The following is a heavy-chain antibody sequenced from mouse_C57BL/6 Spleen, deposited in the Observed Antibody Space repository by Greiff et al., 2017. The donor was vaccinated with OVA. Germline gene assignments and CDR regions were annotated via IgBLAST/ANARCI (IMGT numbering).Heavy chain of an antibody. Sequence: VQLKQSGPGLVKPSQSLSLTCSVTGYSITSGYYWNWIRQFPGNKLEWMGYISYDGSNNYNPSLKNRISITRDTSKNQFFLKLNSVTTEDTATYYCARGGLDYKGYFDVWGTGTTVTVSS. J-gene: IGHJ1*03. CDR2: ISYDGSN. CDR1: GYSITSGYY. V-gene: IGHV3-6*01. D-gene: IGHD2-12*01. CDR3: ARGGLDYKGYFDV.